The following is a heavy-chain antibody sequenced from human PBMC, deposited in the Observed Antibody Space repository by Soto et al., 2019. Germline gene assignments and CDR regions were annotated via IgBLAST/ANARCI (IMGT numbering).Heavy chain of an antibody. J-gene: IGHJ5*02. CDR1: GYTFTSYD. CDR3: ARATYDDFWSGYYTFDP. D-gene: IGHD3-3*01. V-gene: IGHV1-8*01. CDR2: MNPNSGNT. Sequence: GASVKVSCKASGYTFTSYDINWVRQATGQGLEWMGWMNPNSGNTGYAQKFQGRVTMTRNTSISTAYMELSSLRSEDTAVYYCARATYDDFWSGYYTFDPWGQGTLVTVSS.